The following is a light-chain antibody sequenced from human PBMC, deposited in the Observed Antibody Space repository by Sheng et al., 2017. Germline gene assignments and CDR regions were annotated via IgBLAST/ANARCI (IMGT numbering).Light chain of an antibody. CDR1: QSIVSNY. V-gene: IGKV3-20*01. CDR2: GVS. CDR3: QQHSDWPLT. J-gene: IGKJ4*01. Sequence: EIVLTQSPGTLSLSPGERATLSCRASQSIVSNYLAWFQQKPGQAPRLLMYGVSSRATGIPDRFSGSGSGTEFTLTISSLQSEDSAIYYCQQHSDWPLTFGGGTKVEIK.